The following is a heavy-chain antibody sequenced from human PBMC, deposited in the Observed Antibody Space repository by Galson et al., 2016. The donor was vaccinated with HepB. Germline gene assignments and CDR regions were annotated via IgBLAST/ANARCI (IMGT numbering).Heavy chain of an antibody. V-gene: IGHV1-2*06. Sequence: SVKVSCKASGYTLTAYHVHWVRQAPGQGLEWMGRINPNRGGTHYAQTIQGRVTMTRDTSISTVYMELSRLTADDPAIYYCARLRGVREVPHLNWFGAWGQGTLVTVSS. CDR1: GYTLTAYH. CDR2: INPNRGGT. J-gene: IGHJ5*02. CDR3: ARLRGVREVPHLNWFGA. D-gene: IGHD3-10*01.